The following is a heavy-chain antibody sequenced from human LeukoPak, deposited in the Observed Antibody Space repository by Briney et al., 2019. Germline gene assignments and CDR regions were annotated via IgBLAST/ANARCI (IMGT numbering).Heavy chain of an antibody. J-gene: IGHJ4*02. Sequence: SETLSLTCAVYGGSFSGYYWSWIRQPPGKGLEWIGEINHSGSTNYNPSLKSRVAVSVDTSKNQFSLKLSSVTAADTAVYYCARIAGYCSSTSCHGEDYWGQGTLVTVSS. CDR1: GGSFSGYY. D-gene: IGHD2-2*01. CDR3: ARIAGYCSSTSCHGEDY. CDR2: INHSGST. V-gene: IGHV4-34*01.